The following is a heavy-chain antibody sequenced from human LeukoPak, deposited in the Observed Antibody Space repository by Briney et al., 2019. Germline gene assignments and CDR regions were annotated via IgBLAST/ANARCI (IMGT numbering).Heavy chain of an antibody. CDR3: ARVRKQYYYDSSGYYGSKGDAFDI. J-gene: IGHJ3*02. D-gene: IGHD3-22*01. CDR1: GGSISSYY. Sequence: SETLSLTCTVSGGSISSYYWSWIRQPPGKGLEWSGYIYYSGSTNYNPSLKSRVTISVDTSKNQFSLKLSSVTAADTAVYYCARVRKQYYYDSSGYYGSKGDAFDIWGQGTMVTVSS. CDR2: IYYSGST. V-gene: IGHV4-59*01.